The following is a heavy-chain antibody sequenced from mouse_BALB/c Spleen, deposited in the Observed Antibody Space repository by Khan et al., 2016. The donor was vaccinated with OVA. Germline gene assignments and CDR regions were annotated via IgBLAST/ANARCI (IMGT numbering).Heavy chain of an antibody. CDR2: INTETGEP. V-gene: IGHV9-2-1*01. D-gene: IGHD2-14*01. Sequence: LVESGPELKKPGETVKISCKASGYTFTDYSMHWVKQAPGKGLKWMGWINTETGEPTYADDFKGRFAFSLETSASHAYVQIHNLKSDYTATYFCARDRYGYFDYWGQGTTLTVSA. CDR3: ARDRYGYFDY. J-gene: IGHJ2*01. CDR1: GYTFTDYS.